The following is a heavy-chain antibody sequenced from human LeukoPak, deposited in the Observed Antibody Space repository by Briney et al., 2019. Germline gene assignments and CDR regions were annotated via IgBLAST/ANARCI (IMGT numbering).Heavy chain of an antibody. CDR2: INTDGSYT. CDR3: AIVSRSVSTFGVVIIDAFDV. Sequence: GGSLRLSCAASGFTFSTYWMHWVRQAPGKGLVWVSRINTDGSYTTYADSVKSRFTISRDNAKNTLYLQMSSLRAEDTAVYYCAIVSRSVSTFGVVIIDAFDVWGQGTMVTVSS. J-gene: IGHJ3*01. V-gene: IGHV3-74*01. CDR1: GFTFSTYW. D-gene: IGHD3-3*01.